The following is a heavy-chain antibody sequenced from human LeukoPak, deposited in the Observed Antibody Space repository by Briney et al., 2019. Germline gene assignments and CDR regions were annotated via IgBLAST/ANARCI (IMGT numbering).Heavy chain of an antibody. CDR3: ARVGGYTYGYEFDY. J-gene: IGHJ4*02. CDR2: VNHSGST. D-gene: IGHD5-18*01. V-gene: IGHV4-34*01. CDR1: GGSFSGYY. Sequence: SSETLSLTCAVYGGSFSGYYWSWIRQPPGKGLEWIGEVNHSGSTNYNPSLKSRVTISVDTSKNQFSLKLSSVTAADTAVYYCARVGGYTYGYEFDYWGQGTLVTVSS.